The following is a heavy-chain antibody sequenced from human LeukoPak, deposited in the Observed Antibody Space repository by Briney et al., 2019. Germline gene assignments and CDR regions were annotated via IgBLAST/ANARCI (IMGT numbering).Heavy chain of an antibody. V-gene: IGHV3-23*01. CDR3: AKDPGAMYYYDSSGYFDY. J-gene: IGHJ4*02. CDR1: GFTFSSYA. Sequence: GGSLRLSCAASGFTFSSYAMSWVRQAPGKGLEWVSAISGSGGSTYYADSVKGRFTISRDNSKNTLYLQMNSLRAEDTAVYYCAKDPGAMYYYDSSGYFDYWGQGTLVTVSS. D-gene: IGHD3-22*01. CDR2: ISGSGGST.